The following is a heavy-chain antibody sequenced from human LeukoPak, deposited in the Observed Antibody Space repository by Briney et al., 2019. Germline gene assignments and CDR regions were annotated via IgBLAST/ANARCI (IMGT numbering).Heavy chain of an antibody. Sequence: PSETLSLTCAVYGGSFSGYYWSWIRQPPGKGLEWIGEINDSGSTNYNPSLKSRVTISVHTSKNQFSLKLSSVTAADTAVYYCARGGGYCSGGSCYSTGERFDPWGWGTLVTVSS. CDR2: INDSGST. CDR3: ARGGGYCSGGSCYSTGERFDP. CDR1: GGSFSGYY. D-gene: IGHD2-15*01. J-gene: IGHJ5*02. V-gene: IGHV4-34*01.